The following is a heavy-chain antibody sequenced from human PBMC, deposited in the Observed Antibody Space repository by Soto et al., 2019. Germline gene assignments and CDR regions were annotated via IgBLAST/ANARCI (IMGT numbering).Heavy chain of an antibody. D-gene: IGHD3-22*01. Sequence: SVKVSWKASGGTFSSYAISWVRQAPGQGLEWMGGIIPIFGTANYAQKFQGRVTITADESTSTAYMELSSLRSEDTAVYYCARKASYYYDSSGYPTSVYYYYGMDVWGQGTTVTVSS. CDR1: GGTFSSYA. CDR2: IIPIFGTA. V-gene: IGHV1-69*13. CDR3: ARKASYYYDSSGYPTSVYYYYGMDV. J-gene: IGHJ6*02.